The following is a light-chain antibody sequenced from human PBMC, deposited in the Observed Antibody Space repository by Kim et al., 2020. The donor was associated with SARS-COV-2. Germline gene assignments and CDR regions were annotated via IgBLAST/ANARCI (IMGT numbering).Light chain of an antibody. Sequence: LSPGERAPLSCRASHSVRSSYFAGFQQKPGQAPRLLIYGASNRAAGITDRFSGSGSGTDFTLIIRRVEPEVFAVYLCQQYGSSPHTFGQGTELEI. CDR2: GAS. CDR3: QQYGSSPHT. J-gene: IGKJ2*01. V-gene: IGKV3-20*01. CDR1: HSVRSSY.